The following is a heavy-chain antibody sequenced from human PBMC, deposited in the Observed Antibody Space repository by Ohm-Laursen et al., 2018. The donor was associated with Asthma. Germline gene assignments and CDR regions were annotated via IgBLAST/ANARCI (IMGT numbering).Heavy chain of an antibody. D-gene: IGHD6-13*01. V-gene: IGHV1-18*01. CDR3: ARDRDSSYYYYGMDV. J-gene: IGHJ6*02. CDR2: ITPFNGNT. CDR1: GGIFANYA. Sequence: ESSVKVSCKASGGIFANYAISWVRQAPGLGLEWMGGITPFNGNTNYAQKLQGRVTLTTDTSTSIAYMELRSLRSDDTAVYYCARDRDSSYYYYGMDVWGRGTTVTVSS.